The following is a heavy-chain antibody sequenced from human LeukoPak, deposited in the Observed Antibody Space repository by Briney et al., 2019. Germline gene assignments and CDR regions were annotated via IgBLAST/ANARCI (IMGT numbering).Heavy chain of an antibody. CDR1: GFTFSSYW. V-gene: IGHV3-7*01. CDR3: ATNWGSTRDAFDI. Sequence: GGSLRLSCAASGFTFSSYWMSWVRQAPGKGLEWVANIKQDGGEKYYVDSVKGRFTISRDNAKNSLYLQMNSLRAEDTAVYYCATNWGSTRDAFDIWGQGTMVTVSS. D-gene: IGHD3-16*01. CDR2: IKQDGGEK. J-gene: IGHJ3*02.